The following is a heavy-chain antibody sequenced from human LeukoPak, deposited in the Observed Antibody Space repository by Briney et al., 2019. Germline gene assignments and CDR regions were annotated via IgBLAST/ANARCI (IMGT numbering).Heavy chain of an antibody. J-gene: IGHJ4*02. CDR2: IYYSGST. V-gene: IGHV4-59*01. Sequence: GSLRLSCAASGFTFSSYAMSWIRQPPGKGLEWIGYIYYSGSTNYNPSLKSRVTISVDTSKKQFSLKLSSVTAADTAVYYCARGIAVAGTWSSYFDYWGQGALVTVSS. CDR1: GFTFSSYA. CDR3: ARGIAVAGTWSSYFDY. D-gene: IGHD6-19*01.